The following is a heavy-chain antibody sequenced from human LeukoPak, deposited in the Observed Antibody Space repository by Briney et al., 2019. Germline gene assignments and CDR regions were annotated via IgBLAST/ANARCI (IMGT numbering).Heavy chain of an antibody. CDR3: ARDSDASGVFDY. CDR1: GGSVTSDTYY. D-gene: IGHD3-10*01. CDR2: IYYTGST. V-gene: IGHV4-61*01. Sequence: SETLSLTCTISGGSVTSDTYYWTWIRQPPGKGLEWIGDIYYTGSTNFNPSLKGRVTMSVDTSKNQFSLKLRSVTAADTAAYYCARDSDASGVFDYWGQGTLVTVSS. J-gene: IGHJ4*02.